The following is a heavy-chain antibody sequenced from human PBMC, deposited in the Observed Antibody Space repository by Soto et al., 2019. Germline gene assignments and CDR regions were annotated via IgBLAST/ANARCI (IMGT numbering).Heavy chain of an antibody. V-gene: IGHV3-74*01. CDR2: INSDGSST. CDR1: GFTFSSYW. D-gene: IGHD3-3*01. CDR3: YATREDYDFWSGSDAFDI. J-gene: IGHJ3*02. Sequence: GGSLRLSCAASGFTFSSYWMHWVRQAPGKGLVWVSRINSDGSSTSYADSVKGRFTISRDNAKNTLYLQMNSLRAEDTAVYYCYATREDYDFWSGSDAFDIWGQGTMVTVSS.